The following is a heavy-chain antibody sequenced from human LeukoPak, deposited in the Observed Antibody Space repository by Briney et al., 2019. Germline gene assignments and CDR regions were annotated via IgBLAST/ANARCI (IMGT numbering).Heavy chain of an antibody. CDR1: GFTFSSYA. D-gene: IGHD2-2*01. J-gene: IGHJ4*02. Sequence: GGSLRLSCAASGFTFSSYAINWVRQAPGEGLEWVSVISGSGVTTYYRDSVKGRFTISRDNSKNTLYLQMNSLRAEDTAVYYCAKLTVVVPAAPHTIDYWGQGTLVTVSS. CDR2: ISGSGVTT. V-gene: IGHV3-23*01. CDR3: AKLTVVVPAAPHTIDY.